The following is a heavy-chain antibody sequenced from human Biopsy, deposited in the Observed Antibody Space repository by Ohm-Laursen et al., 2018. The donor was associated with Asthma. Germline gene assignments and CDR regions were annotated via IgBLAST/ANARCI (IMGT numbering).Heavy chain of an antibody. CDR3: ARTYYDFLAGQVKDVFGV. V-gene: IGHV1-3*04. J-gene: IGHJ3*01. D-gene: IGHD3-9*01. CDR2: VNTGKGDT. Sequence: ASVTPSCQASGYNFISFAIHWVRQAPGQRLEWMGWVNTGKGDTKYSQKFQGRVTITRDTSASTAYMELRSLRSEDTATYYCARTYYDFLAGQVKDVFGVWGQGTMVTVSS. CDR1: GYNFISFA.